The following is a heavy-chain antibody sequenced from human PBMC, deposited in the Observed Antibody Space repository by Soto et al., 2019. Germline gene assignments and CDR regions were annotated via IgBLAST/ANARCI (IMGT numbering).Heavy chain of an antibody. Sequence: ASVKVSCKASGYTFTSYGISWVRQAPGQGLEWMGWISAYNGNTNYAQKLQGRVTMTTDTSTSTAYMELRSLRSDDTAVYYCARDQGYCSGGSCYSHYFDYWGQGTLVTVSS. CDR1: GYTFTSYG. J-gene: IGHJ4*02. D-gene: IGHD2-15*01. CDR3: ARDQGYCSGGSCYSHYFDY. CDR2: ISAYNGNT. V-gene: IGHV1-18*01.